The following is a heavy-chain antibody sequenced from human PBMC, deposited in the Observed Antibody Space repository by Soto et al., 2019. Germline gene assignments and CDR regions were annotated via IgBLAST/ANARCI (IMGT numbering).Heavy chain of an antibody. J-gene: IGHJ4*02. CDR1: GYNFAAYY. CDR2: LNPRNGQT. D-gene: IGHD5-18*01. V-gene: IGHV1-8*01. Sequence: QVQLVQSGAEVKKPGASVKVSCQTSGYNFAAYYFNWVRQAAGQGPEWMGWLNPRNGQTGYVQKFRGRVTMTTDTSIATVYQELSRLTSEDTAIYCCARETDTSMVAYWGQGTLVTVSS. CDR3: ARETDTSMVAY.